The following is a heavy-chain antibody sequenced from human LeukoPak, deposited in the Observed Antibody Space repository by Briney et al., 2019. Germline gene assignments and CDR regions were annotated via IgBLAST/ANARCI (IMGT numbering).Heavy chain of an antibody. J-gene: IGHJ4*02. CDR3: AKENDFWSGPEG. Sequence: GRALRLSFAASGFTFSSYGMHWVRQAPGKELEWVAVISYDGSNKYYADSVKGRFTISRDNSKNTLYLQMNSLRAEDTAVYYCAKENDFWSGPEGWGQGTLVTVSS. D-gene: IGHD3-3*01. V-gene: IGHV3-30*18. CDR1: GFTFSSYG. CDR2: ISYDGSNK.